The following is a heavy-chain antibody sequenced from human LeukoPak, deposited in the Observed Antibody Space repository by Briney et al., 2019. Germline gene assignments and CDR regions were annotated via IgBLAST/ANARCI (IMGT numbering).Heavy chain of an antibody. CDR2: IYYSGGS. CDR1: GGSISSYY. V-gene: IGHV4-59*01. Sequence: SETLSLTCTVSGGSISSYYWSWIRQPPGKGLEWIGFIYYSGGSNYNPSLKSRVTISVDTSKNQFSLKLRSVTAADTAVYYCARTTEGYCRGGSCYYFYYYMDVWGKGTTVTVSS. D-gene: IGHD2-15*01. CDR3: ARTTEGYCRGGSCYYFYYYMDV. J-gene: IGHJ6*03.